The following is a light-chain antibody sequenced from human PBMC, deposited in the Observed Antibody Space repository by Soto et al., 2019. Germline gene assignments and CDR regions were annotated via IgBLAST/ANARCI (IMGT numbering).Light chain of an antibody. CDR3: QSYDSSLSGSV. CDR1: NSNIGAGYD. J-gene: IGLJ1*01. CDR2: GNS. V-gene: IGLV1-40*01. Sequence: QSVLTQPPSVSGAPGQRVTISCTGSNSNIGAGYDVHWYQQLPGTAPKLLIYGNSNRPSGVPDRFSGSKSVTSASLAITGLQAEDEADYYCQSYDSSLSGSVFRTGTKVTVL.